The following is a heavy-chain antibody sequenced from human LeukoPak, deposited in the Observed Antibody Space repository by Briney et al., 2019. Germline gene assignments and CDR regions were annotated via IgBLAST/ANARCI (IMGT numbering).Heavy chain of an antibody. CDR2: IYTSGYT. D-gene: IGHD3/OR15-3a*01. CDR1: GGSISGYF. V-gene: IGHV4-4*07. J-gene: IGHJ5*02. CDR3: ARDGRQNNWFDP. Sequence: SETLSLTCTVSGGSISGYFWTWIRQPAGKGLEWIGRIYTSGYTNYNPSLKSRVTMSVDASKNQFSLKLSSVTAADTAVYYCARDGRQNNWFDPWGQGTLVTVFS.